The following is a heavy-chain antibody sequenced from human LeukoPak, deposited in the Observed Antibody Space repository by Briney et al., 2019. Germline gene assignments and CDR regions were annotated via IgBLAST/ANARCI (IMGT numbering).Heavy chain of an antibody. Sequence: SETLSLSCTVSGGSISPYFWSWFQQPPGKGLEWVGYIYYSGSTNYNPSLESRVTISLDTSKSQFSLNLSSVTAADTAVYYCARRLFETGAYHFDYWGQGTLVTVSS. CDR3: ARRLFETGAYHFDY. CDR1: GGSISPYF. D-gene: IGHD2-8*02. CDR2: IYYSGST. V-gene: IGHV4-59*08. J-gene: IGHJ4*02.